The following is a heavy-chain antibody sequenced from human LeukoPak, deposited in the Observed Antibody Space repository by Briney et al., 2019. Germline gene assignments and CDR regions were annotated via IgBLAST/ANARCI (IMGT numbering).Heavy chain of an antibody. CDR1: GFTVSSYA. V-gene: IGHV3-23*01. CDR2: ISNTGTNT. J-gene: IGHJ6*03. D-gene: IGHD3-9*01. Sequence: GGSLRLACATSGFTVSSYAVGSVRQAPGKRRGWVSSISNTGTNTSYADSVKRRFTTSRDNSKNSLSLQRNSLTAADTAVCYSAARRGYFHYMDVWGKGTTVTVSS. CDR3: AARRGYFHYMDV.